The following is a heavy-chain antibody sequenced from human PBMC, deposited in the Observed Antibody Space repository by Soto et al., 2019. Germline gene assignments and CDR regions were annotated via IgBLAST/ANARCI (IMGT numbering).Heavy chain of an antibody. J-gene: IGHJ6*02. Sequence: QVQLVESGGGVVQPGRSLRLSCAASGFTFSSYGLHWVRQAPGKGLEWVAVIWYDGSNKYYADSVKGRFTISRDNSKNTLYRQMNSLRAEDTAVYYCARDSYYGSGSYLSAYYGMDVWGQGTTVTVSS. CDR1: GFTFSSYG. V-gene: IGHV3-33*01. CDR3: ARDSYYGSGSYLSAYYGMDV. CDR2: IWYDGSNK. D-gene: IGHD3-10*01.